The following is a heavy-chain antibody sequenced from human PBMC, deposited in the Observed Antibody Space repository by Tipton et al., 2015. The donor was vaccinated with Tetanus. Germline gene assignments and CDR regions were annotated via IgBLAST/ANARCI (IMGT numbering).Heavy chain of an antibody. CDR3: ARESHYVWGSPLIDY. Sequence: AASGFTVSSNYMSWVRQAPGKGLEWVSVIYSGGSTYYADSVKGRFTISRDNSRNTLYLQMNSLRAEDTAVYYCARESHYVWGSPLIDYWGQGTLVTVSS. V-gene: IGHV3-53*01. D-gene: IGHD3-16*01. J-gene: IGHJ4*02. CDR2: IYSGGST. CDR1: GFTVSSNY.